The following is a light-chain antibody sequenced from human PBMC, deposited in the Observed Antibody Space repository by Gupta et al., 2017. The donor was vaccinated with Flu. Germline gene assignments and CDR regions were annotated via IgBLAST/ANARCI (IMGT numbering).Light chain of an antibody. CDR3: AAWDDSLSGGL. V-gene: IGLV1-44*01. CDR2: NAN. Sequence: SVPLSCSGSSSNLGSTPVHWYQQLAGTAPKVPIYNANQRPSGVPDRFSASKSGTSASLAVSGLQSEDEADYYCAAWDDSLSGGLFGGGTKLTVL. CDR1: SSNLGSTP. J-gene: IGLJ3*02.